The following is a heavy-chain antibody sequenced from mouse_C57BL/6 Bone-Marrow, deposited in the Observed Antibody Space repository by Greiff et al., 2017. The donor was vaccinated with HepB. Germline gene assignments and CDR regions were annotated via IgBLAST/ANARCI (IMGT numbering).Heavy chain of an antibody. CDR2: ISSGSSTI. J-gene: IGHJ2*01. CDR3: ARPRGSSFYFDY. Sequence: EVKLEESGGGLVKPGGSLKLSCAASGFTFSDYGMHWVRQAPEKGLEWVAYISSGSSTIYYADTVKGRFTISRDNAKNTLFLQMTSLRSEDTAMYYCARPRGSSFYFDYWGQGTTLTVSS. D-gene: IGHD1-1*01. V-gene: IGHV5-17*01. CDR1: GFTFSDYG.